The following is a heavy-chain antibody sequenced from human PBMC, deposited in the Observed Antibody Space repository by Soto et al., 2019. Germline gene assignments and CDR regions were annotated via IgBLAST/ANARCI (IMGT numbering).Heavy chain of an antibody. CDR3: ARGAINYYYEDV. CDR2: IKSNESST. CDR1: GFTFSSYW. V-gene: IGHV3-74*03. Sequence: GGSRRLSCAASGFTFSSYWMRWVRQAPGKGLVWVSRIKSNESSTKYADSVNGRFTISRDNAKNTLNMEMNSLRVEDTADYYCARGAINYYYEDVWGKGTTVTVSS. J-gene: IGHJ6*03.